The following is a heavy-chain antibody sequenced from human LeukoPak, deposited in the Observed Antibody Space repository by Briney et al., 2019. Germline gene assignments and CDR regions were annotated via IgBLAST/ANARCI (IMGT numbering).Heavy chain of an antibody. J-gene: IGHJ5*02. CDR3: ARRGAVRGIGWFDP. V-gene: IGHV1-8*01. D-gene: IGHD3-10*01. Sequence: ASVKVSCKASGYTFTSYDINWVRQATGQGREWMGWMNPNSGNTGYAQKFQGRVTMTRNTSISTAYMELSSLRSEDTAVYYCARRGAVRGIGWFDPWGQGTLVTVSS. CDR2: MNPNSGNT. CDR1: GYTFTSYD.